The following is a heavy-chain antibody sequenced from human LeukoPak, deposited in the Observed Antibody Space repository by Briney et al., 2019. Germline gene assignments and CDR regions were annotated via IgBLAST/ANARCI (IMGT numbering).Heavy chain of an antibody. D-gene: IGHD3-10*01. CDR2: INSDGSST. Sequence: PGGSLRLSCAASGFTFSSYWMHWVRQAPGKGLVWVSRINSDGSSTNYADSVKGRFTISRDNAKNTLYLQMNSLRAEDTAVYYCVRGDYGSGSYEFDYWGQGTLVTVSS. J-gene: IGHJ4*02. V-gene: IGHV3-74*01. CDR3: VRGDYGSGSYEFDY. CDR1: GFTFSSYW.